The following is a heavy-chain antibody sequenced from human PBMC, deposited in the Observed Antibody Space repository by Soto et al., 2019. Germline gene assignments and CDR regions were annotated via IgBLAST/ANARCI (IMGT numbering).Heavy chain of an antibody. CDR2: IYRGDAT. J-gene: IGHJ3*02. CDR3: ARDRSDSSRADSFDS. Sequence: PGGSLRLSCAGSGFTVSDNYMSWVRQAPGKGLEWVSVIYRGDATHYADSVKGRFTISRDNSKNTVYLQMNSLRAEDTAVYYCARDRSDSSRADSFDSWGQGTMVTV. CDR1: GFTVSDNY. D-gene: IGHD6-25*01. V-gene: IGHV3-53*01.